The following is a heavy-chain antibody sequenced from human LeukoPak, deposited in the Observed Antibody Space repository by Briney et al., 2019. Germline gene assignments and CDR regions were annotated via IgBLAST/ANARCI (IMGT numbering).Heavy chain of an antibody. CDR1: GFTFSDYG. J-gene: IGHJ4*02. D-gene: IGHD6-19*01. CDR2: IWYDGSNK. V-gene: IGHV3-33*01. CDR3: ARPRSGWWDFDY. Sequence: GGSLRLSCATSGFTFSDYGVHWVRRPPGMGLEWVAVIWYDGSNKYYADSVKGRFTISRDNSKNTLYLQMNSLRAEDTAVYYCARPRSGWWDFDYWGQGTLVTVSS.